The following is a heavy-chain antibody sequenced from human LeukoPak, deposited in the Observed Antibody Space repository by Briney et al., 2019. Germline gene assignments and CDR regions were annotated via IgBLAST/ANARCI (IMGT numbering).Heavy chain of an antibody. CDR2: IYYSGST. CDR3: ARNKGSRWFDP. J-gene: IGHJ5*02. V-gene: IGHV4-39*07. CDR1: GGSISSSSYY. D-gene: IGHD3-10*01. Sequence: SETLSLTCTVSGGSISSSSYYWGWIRQPPGKGLEWIGSIYYSGSTYYNPSLKSRVTISVDKSKNQFSLKLSSVTAADTAVYYCARNKGSRWFDPWGQGTLVTVSS.